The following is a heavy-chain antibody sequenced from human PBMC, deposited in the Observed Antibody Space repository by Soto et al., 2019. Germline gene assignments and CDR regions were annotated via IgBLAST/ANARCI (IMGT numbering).Heavy chain of an antibody. CDR3: ARPLWRDDYNWGYFDL. Sequence: QVQLVESGGGVVQPGRSLRLSCAASGFTFSSYAMHWVRQAPGKGLEWVAVISYGGSNKYYADSVKGRFTISRDNSKNTLYLQMNSLRLEDTAVYYCARPLWRDDYNWGYFDLWGRGTLVTVSS. CDR1: GFTFSSYA. D-gene: IGHD4-4*01. CDR2: ISYGGSNK. J-gene: IGHJ2*01. V-gene: IGHV3-30-3*01.